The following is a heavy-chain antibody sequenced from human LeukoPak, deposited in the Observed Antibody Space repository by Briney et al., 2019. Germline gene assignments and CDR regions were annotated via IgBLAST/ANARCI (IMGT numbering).Heavy chain of an antibody. V-gene: IGHV4-30-2*01. Sequence: SQTLSLTCAVSGGSISSGGYSWSWIRQPPGKGLEWIGYIYHSGSTYYNPSLKSRVTISVDRSKSQFSLKLSSVTAADTAVYYCARVPKDDAFDIWGQGTMVTVSS. CDR3: ARVPKDDAFDI. CDR2: IYHSGST. CDR1: GGSISSGGYS. J-gene: IGHJ3*02.